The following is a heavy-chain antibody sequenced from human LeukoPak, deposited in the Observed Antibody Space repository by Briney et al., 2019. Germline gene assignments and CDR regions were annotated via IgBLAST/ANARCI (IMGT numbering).Heavy chain of an antibody. CDR1: GYTFTGYY. J-gene: IGHJ5*02. CDR2: IIPNSGGT. CDR3: ARSLVVPTAVTNWLDP. D-gene: IGHD6-13*01. V-gene: IGHV1-2*02. Sequence: ASVKVSCKASGYTFTGYYVHWVRQAPGQGLEWMGWIIPNSGGTNYAQNFQGRVTMTRDTSISTAYMELSGLTSDDTAVYYCARSLVVPTAVTNWLDPWGPETLVTVSS.